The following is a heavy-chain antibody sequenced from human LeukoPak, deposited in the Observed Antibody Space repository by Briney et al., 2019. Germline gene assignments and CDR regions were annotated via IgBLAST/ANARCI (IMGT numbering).Heavy chain of an antibody. CDR3: ARNLIPEQLVLNF. D-gene: IGHD6-13*01. Sequence: ETLSLTCTVSGGSISNYYWNWIRQPPGKGLEWIGYIYYTGSTNYNPSLKSRVTMSVDTSKNQFSLNLRSVTPEDTAVYYCARNLIPEQLVLNFWGQGTLVTVSS. CDR2: IYYTGST. V-gene: IGHV4-59*01. CDR1: GGSISNYY. J-gene: IGHJ4*02.